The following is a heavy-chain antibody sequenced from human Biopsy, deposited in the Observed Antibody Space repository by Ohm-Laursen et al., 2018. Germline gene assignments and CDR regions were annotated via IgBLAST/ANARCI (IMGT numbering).Heavy chain of an antibody. Sequence: GSSVKVSCKASGYMFYSYGVSWVRLAPGQGLEWMGWINPHSGTTKFAQDFQGRVTMTRDTSITTAYMELRRLRSDDTAVYYCAKGQDLRGGAEYFQHWGQGALVTVSS. J-gene: IGHJ1*01. CDR3: AKGQDLRGGAEYFQH. CDR1: GYMFYSYG. D-gene: IGHD2-15*01. CDR2: INPHSGTT. V-gene: IGHV1-18*01.